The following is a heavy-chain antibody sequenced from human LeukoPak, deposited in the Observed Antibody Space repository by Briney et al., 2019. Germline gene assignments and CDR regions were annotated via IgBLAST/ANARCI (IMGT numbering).Heavy chain of an antibody. CDR1: GDSISSSSDY. Sequence: LETLSLTCTVSGDSISSSSDYWVWIRQPPGKGLEWIGNISYSGSTYYNPSLKSRVTISVDTPKNQFSLRVTSVTAADTAVYYCARGSSDYYWNGFDYWGQGTLVTVSS. V-gene: IGHV4-39*01. J-gene: IGHJ4*02. CDR3: ARGSSDYYWNGFDY. D-gene: IGHD1-1*01. CDR2: ISYSGST.